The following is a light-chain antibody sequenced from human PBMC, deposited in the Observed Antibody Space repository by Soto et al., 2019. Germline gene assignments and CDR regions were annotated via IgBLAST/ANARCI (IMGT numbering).Light chain of an antibody. J-gene: IGKJ1*01. CDR1: QSISSW. Sequence: DIHMTPSPSTLSASVGDRVTITCRASQSISSWLAWYQQKPGKAPKLLIYDASSLESGVPSRFSGSGSGTEFTLTISSLQPDDFATYYCQQYNSYSGTFGQGTKVDNK. CDR2: DAS. CDR3: QQYNSYSGT. V-gene: IGKV1-5*01.